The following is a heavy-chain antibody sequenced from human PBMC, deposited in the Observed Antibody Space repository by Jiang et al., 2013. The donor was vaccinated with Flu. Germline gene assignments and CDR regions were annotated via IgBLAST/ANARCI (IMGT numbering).Heavy chain of an antibody. CDR1: GDSVSSNSAA. CDR2: TYYRSKWYN. J-gene: IGHJ2*01. CDR3: ARWGMASWDSSGSNPWYFDL. D-gene: IGHD6-19*01. V-gene: IGHV6-1*01. Sequence: SQTLSLTCAISGDSVSSNSAAWNWIRQSPSRGLEWLGRTYYRSKWYNDYAVSVKSRITINPDTSKNQFSLQLNSVTPEDTAVYYCARWGMASWDSSGSNPWYFDLWGRGTLVTVSS.